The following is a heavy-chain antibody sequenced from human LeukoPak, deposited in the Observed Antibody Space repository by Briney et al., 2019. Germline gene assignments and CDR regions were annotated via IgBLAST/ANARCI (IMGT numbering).Heavy chain of an antibody. CDR1: GGSISTSSYY. CDR3: AKSVWGSSLFDY. Sequence: SETLSLTCTVSGGSISTSSYYWGWIRQPPGQGLQWIGHMYYVGSTYYNPSLKSRVTISIDTSKNQFPLNLSSLTAADTAVYYCAKSVWGSSLFDYWGQGALVTVSS. V-gene: IGHV4-39*01. CDR2: MYYVGST. J-gene: IGHJ4*02. D-gene: IGHD3-16*01.